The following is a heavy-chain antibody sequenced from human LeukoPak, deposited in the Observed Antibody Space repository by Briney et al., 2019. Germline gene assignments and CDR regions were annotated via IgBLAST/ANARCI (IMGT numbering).Heavy chain of an antibody. CDR2: TSGSGGNT. D-gene: IGHD4-17*01. J-gene: IGHJ4*02. CDR3: ARRPTTVTYFDY. V-gene: IGHV3-23*01. Sequence: PGGSLRLSCAASGFTFSSYAMSWVRLAPGKGLEWVSATSGSGGNTYYTDSVKGRFTISRDNSKNTLYLQMNSLRAEDTALYYCARRPTTVTYFDYWGQGTLVTVSS. CDR1: GFTFSSYA.